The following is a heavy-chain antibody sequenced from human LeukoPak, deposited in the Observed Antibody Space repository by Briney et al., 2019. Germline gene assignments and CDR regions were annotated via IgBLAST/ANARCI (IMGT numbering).Heavy chain of an antibody. D-gene: IGHD5-12*01. Sequence: GGSLRLSCAASGFTFSSYSMNWVRQAPGKGLEWVSYISSSSSTIYYADSVKGRFTISRDNAKNSLYLQMNSLRAEDTAVYYCARDGYVNKWDYWGQGTLVTVSS. V-gene: IGHV3-48*04. J-gene: IGHJ4*02. CDR2: ISSSSSTI. CDR3: ARDGYVNKWDY. CDR1: GFTFSSYS.